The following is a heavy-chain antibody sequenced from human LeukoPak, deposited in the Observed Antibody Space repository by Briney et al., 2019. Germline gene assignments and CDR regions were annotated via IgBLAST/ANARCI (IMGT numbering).Heavy chain of an antibody. CDR2: ISYDGSNK. D-gene: IGHD1-26*01. CDR3: AKDRQWELLLPFDY. V-gene: IGHV3-30*18. Sequence: GGSLRLSCAASGFTFSSYGMHWVRQAPGKGLEWVAVISYDGSNKYYADSVKGRFTISRDNSKNTLYLQMNSLRAEDTAVYYCAKDRQWELLLPFDYGGQGTLVTVSS. CDR1: GFTFSSYG. J-gene: IGHJ4*02.